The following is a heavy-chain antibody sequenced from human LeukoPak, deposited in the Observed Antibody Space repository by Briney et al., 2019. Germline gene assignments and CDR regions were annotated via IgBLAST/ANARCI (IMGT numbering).Heavy chain of an antibody. Sequence: VASVRVSCKASGYTFTGYYMHWVRQAPGQGLEWMGWINPNSGGTNYAQKFQGRVTMTRDTSISTAYMELSRLRSDDTAVYYCARARVPRRNWFDPWGQGTLVTVSS. D-gene: IGHD2-2*01. CDR3: ARARVPRRNWFDP. CDR2: INPNSGGT. V-gene: IGHV1-2*02. J-gene: IGHJ5*02. CDR1: GYTFTGYY.